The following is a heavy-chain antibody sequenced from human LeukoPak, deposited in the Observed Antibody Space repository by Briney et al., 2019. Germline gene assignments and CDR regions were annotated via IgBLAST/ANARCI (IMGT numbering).Heavy chain of an antibody. CDR1: GYSFTSYG. D-gene: IGHD3-9*01. Sequence: ASVTVSCKASGYSFTSYGISWVRQAPGQGLEWMGWISAYNGNTNYAQKLQGRVTMPTDTSTSTAYMEPRSLRSDDTAVYYCARTTYDILTGYYPPYYYYYYGMDVWGQGTTVTVSS. V-gene: IGHV1-18*01. CDR2: ISAYNGNT. J-gene: IGHJ6*02. CDR3: ARTTYDILTGYYPPYYYYYYGMDV.